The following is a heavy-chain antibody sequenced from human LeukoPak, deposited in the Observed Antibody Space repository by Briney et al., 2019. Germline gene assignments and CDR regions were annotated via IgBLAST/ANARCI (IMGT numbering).Heavy chain of an antibody. J-gene: IGHJ4*02. CDR3: ARGTTAVVVPAAIPLEDY. CDR1: GFTFSSYS. CDR2: ISSSSSTI. D-gene: IGHD2-2*02. V-gene: IGHV3-48*01. Sequence: GGSLRLSCAASGFTFSSYSMNWVRQAPGKGLEWVSYISSSSSTIYYADSVKGRFTISRDNAKNSLYLQMNSLRAEDTAVYYCARGTTAVVVPAAIPLEDYWGQGTLVTVSS.